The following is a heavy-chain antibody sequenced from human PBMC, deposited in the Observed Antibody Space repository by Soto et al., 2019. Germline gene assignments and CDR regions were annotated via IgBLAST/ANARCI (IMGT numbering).Heavy chain of an antibody. Sequence: GSGPTLVNPTQTLTLTCTFSGFSLSTSGMCVSWIRQPSGKALEWLARIDWDDDKYYSTSLKTRLTISKDTSKNQVVLTMTNMDPVDTATYYCARNYYDSSGYYFRAFDIWGQGTMVTVSS. CDR1: GFSLSTSGMC. D-gene: IGHD3-22*01. J-gene: IGHJ3*02. V-gene: IGHV2-70*11. CDR3: ARNYYDSSGYYFRAFDI. CDR2: IDWDDDK.